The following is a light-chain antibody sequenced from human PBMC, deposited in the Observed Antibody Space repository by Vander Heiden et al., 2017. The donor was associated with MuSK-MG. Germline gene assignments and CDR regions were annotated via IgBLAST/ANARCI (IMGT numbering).Light chain of an antibody. V-gene: IGKV4-1*01. CDR2: WAS. J-gene: IGKJ1*01. CDR3: QQDDSTPQA. Sequence: DIVMTQPPDSLAVSLGERATINCKSSQSVLYSSNNKNYLAWYQQKPGQPPKLLIYWASTRESGVPDRFRGSGSGTDFTLTISSLQAEDVAVYYCQQDDSTPQAFGQGTKVEIK. CDR1: QSVLYSSNNKNY.